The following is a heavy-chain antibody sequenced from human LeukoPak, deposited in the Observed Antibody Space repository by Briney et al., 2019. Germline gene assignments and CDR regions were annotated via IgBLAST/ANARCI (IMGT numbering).Heavy chain of an antibody. Sequence: SETLSLTCTVSGGSISSYYWSWIRQPPGKGLEWIGYIYYSGSTNYNPSLKSRVTISVDTSKNQFSLKLSSVTAADTAVYYCARADRANTGPSDHWGQGTLVTVSS. V-gene: IGHV4-59*08. CDR1: GGSISSYY. CDR3: ARADRANTGPSDH. J-gene: IGHJ4*02. CDR2: IYYSGST. D-gene: IGHD1-14*01.